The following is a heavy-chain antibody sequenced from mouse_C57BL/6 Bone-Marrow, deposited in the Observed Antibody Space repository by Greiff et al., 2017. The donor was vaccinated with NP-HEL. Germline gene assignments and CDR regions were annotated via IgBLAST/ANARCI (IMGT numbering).Heavy chain of an antibody. CDR1: GYAFSSSW. CDR3: ARGGAWFAY. V-gene: IGHV1-82*01. Sequence: VMLVESGPELVKPGASVKISCKASGYAFSSSWMNWVKQRPGKGLEWIGRIYPGDGDTNYNGKFKGKATLTADKSSSTAYMQLSSLTSEDSAVSFCARGGAWFAYWGQGTLVTVSA. J-gene: IGHJ3*01. CDR2: IYPGDGDT.